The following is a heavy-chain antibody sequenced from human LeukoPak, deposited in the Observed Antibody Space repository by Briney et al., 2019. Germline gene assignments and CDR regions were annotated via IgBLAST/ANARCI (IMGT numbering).Heavy chain of an antibody. CDR1: GGSISSSSYY. J-gene: IGHJ4*02. CDR3: ARYYDILTGYAQGYFDY. V-gene: IGHV4-39*01. Sequence: PSETLSLTCTVSGGSISSSSYYWGWIRQPPGKGLEWIGNIYYSGSTYYNPSLKSQVTISVDTSKNQFSLKLNSVTAADTAVYYCARYYDILTGYAQGYFDYWGKGTLVTVSS. CDR2: IYYSGST. D-gene: IGHD3-9*01.